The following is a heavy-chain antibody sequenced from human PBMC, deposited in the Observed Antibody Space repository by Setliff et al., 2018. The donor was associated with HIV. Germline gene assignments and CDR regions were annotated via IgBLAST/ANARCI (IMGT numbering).Heavy chain of an antibody. CDR2: ILHSGST. D-gene: IGHD2-2*01. Sequence: SETLSLTCAVYGGSFSGYYWSWIRQPPGKGLEWIGEILHSGSTNYNPSLKSRVSISVDTSKNQLSLKLSSVTAADTAVYYCARSIVVVPAARGRYNWFDPWGQGTLVTVSS. CDR3: ARSIVVVPAARGRYNWFDP. V-gene: IGHV4-34*12. CDR1: GGSFSGYY. J-gene: IGHJ5*02.